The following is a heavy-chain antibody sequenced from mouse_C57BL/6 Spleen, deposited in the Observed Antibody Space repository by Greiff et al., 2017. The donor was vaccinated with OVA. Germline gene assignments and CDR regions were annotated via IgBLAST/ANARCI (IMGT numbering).Heavy chain of an antibody. CDR1: GFTFSNYW. V-gene: IGHV6-3*01. Sequence: DVKLQESGGGLVQPGGSMKLSCVASGFTFSNYWMNWVRQSPEKGLEWVAQIRLKSDNYATHYAESVKGRFTISRDDSKSSVYLQMNNLRAEDTGRYYCTGGLGRDDYWGQGTTLTVSS. J-gene: IGHJ2*01. D-gene: IGHD4-1*01. CDR2: IRLKSDNYAT. CDR3: TGGLGRDDY.